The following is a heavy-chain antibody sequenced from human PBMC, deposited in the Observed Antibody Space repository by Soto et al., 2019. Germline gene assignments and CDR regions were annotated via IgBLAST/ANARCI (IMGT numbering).Heavy chain of an antibody. CDR3: ARGELHLGELSRFYFDN. CDR1: GGSINNYY. D-gene: IGHD3-16*02. CDR2: IYDSGST. V-gene: IGHV4-59*01. J-gene: IGHJ4*02. Sequence: PSETLSLTCTVSGGSINNYYWSWIRQPPGKGLEWIGWIGYIYDSGSTNYNPSLKSRVTISVDTSKIQFSLKLSSVTAADTAVYYCARGELHLGELSRFYFDNWGQGTLVTVSS.